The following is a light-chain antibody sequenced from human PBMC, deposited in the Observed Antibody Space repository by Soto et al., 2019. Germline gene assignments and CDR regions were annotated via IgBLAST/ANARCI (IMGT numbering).Light chain of an antibody. CDR1: QSVSSN. J-gene: IGKJ1*01. CDR2: GAS. V-gene: IGKV3-15*01. CDR3: LQYNDWPPWT. Sequence: EVVMTPSPATLSVSPGEGATLSCRASQSVSSNLVWYQQKPGQAPRLLIYGASTRATGVPARFSGSGSGTEFTLTISSLQSEDFAVYYCLQYNDWPPWTFGQGTKVDIK.